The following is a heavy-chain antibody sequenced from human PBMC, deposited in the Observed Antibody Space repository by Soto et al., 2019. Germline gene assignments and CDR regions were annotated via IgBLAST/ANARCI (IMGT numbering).Heavy chain of an antibody. CDR2: TVPDGSER. J-gene: IGHJ5*01. V-gene: IGHV3-7*01. Sequence: GGSLRLSCAASGFTFSDSWMSWVRQAPGKGLEWVASTVPDGSERYYVDSVKGRFTISRDNTKTSLYLQMNSLRVDDTAIYYCARDRGFSCFDLWGQGTLVTVSS. CDR1: GFTFSDSW. D-gene: IGHD3-10*01. CDR3: ARDRGFSCFDL.